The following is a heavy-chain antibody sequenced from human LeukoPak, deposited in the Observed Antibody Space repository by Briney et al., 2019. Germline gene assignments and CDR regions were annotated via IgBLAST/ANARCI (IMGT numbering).Heavy chain of an antibody. D-gene: IGHD4-4*01. CDR2: IWYDGSNK. Sequence: GGSLRLSGAASGFTFSSYGMHWVRQAPGKGLEWVAVIWYDGSNKYYADSVKGRFTISRDNSKNTLYLQMNSLRAEDTAVYYCAREGPTATTTTDYYYYYGMDVWGQGTTVTVSS. V-gene: IGHV3-33*01. CDR3: AREGPTATTTTDYYYYYGMDV. J-gene: IGHJ6*02. CDR1: GFTFSSYG.